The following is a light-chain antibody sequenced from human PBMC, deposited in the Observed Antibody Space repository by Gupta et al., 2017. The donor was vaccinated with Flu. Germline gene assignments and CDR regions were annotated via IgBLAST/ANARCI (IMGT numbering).Light chain of an antibody. CDR3: QQDDNAPSLT. J-gene: IGKJ4*01. CDR1: QSCCYSYNNKNY. CDR2: WAS. Sequence: LGERATINCRSSQSCCYSYNNKNYLAWYQQKPGQPPKLLIYWASTREAGVPDRFSGSGFGTDFTLTISSRQAEDVAVYYCQQDDNAPSLTFGRGTKVEIK. V-gene: IGKV4-1*01.